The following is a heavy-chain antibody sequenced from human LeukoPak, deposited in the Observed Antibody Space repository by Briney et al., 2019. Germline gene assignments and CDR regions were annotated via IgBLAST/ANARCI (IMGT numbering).Heavy chain of an antibody. V-gene: IGHV4-34*01. Sequence: SETLSLTCAVYGGSFSGYYWSWIRQPPGKGLEWIGEINHSGSTNYNPSLKSRVTISVDTSKNQFSLKLSSVTAADTAVYYCARRGWGYGDYPDYYYYYMDVWGKGTTVTISS. CDR1: GGSFSGYY. J-gene: IGHJ6*03. CDR2: INHSGST. CDR3: ARRGWGYGDYPDYYYYYMDV. D-gene: IGHD4-17*01.